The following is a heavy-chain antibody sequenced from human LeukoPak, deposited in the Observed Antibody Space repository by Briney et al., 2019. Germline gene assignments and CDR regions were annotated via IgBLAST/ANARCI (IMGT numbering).Heavy chain of an antibody. CDR1: GYTLTSYG. J-gene: IGHJ4*02. V-gene: IGHV1-2*02. Sequence: ASVKVSCEASGYTLTSYGINWMRQAPGQGLEWMGWINPNSGGTNYAQKFQGRVTMTRDTSISTAYMELSRLRSDDTAVYYCARFPDILTGYSDWGQGTLVTVSS. CDR2: INPNSGGT. CDR3: ARFPDILTGYSD. D-gene: IGHD3-9*01.